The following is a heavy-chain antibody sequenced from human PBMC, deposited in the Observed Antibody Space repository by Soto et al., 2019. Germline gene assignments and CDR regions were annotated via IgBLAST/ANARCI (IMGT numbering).Heavy chain of an antibody. V-gene: IGHV3-66*01. J-gene: IGHJ4*02. CDR2: IYSGGSA. CDR1: GFTVSSNY. CDR3: ARLPYDILTGYSPWYDY. D-gene: IGHD3-9*01. Sequence: GGSLRLSCAASGFTVSSNYMSWVRQAPGKGLEWVSVIYSGGSAYYADSVKGRFTISRDNSKNTLYLQMNSLRAEDTAVYYCARLPYDILTGYSPWYDYWGQGTLVTVSS.